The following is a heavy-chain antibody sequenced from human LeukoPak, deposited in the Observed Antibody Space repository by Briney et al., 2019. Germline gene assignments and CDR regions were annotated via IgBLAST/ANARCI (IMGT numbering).Heavy chain of an antibody. Sequence: MTSETLSLTCTVSGGSISTYYWSWIRQPPGKGLEWIGYIYYSGSTNYNPSLKSRVTISVQTSKNQFSLKLSSVTAADTAVYYCARDPRRILRGVITSGYFDYWGQGTLVTVSS. J-gene: IGHJ4*02. CDR1: GGSISTYY. D-gene: IGHD3-10*01. V-gene: IGHV4-59*01. CDR3: ARDPRRILRGVITSGYFDY. CDR2: IYYSGST.